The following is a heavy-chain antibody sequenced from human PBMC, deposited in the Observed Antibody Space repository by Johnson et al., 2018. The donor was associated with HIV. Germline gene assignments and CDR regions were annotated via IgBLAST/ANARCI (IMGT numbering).Heavy chain of an antibody. V-gene: IGHV3-30*04. Sequence: QVQLVESGGGVVQPGRSLRLSCAASGFTFSSYAMHWVRQAPGKGLEWVAVISYDGSNKYYADSVKGRFTISRDNSKNTLSLQMNSLRAEETAVYYCARDQEAAAGQDDAFDIWGQGTMVTVSS. CDR3: ARDQEAAAGQDDAFDI. CDR2: ISYDGSNK. D-gene: IGHD6-13*01. J-gene: IGHJ3*02. CDR1: GFTFSSYA.